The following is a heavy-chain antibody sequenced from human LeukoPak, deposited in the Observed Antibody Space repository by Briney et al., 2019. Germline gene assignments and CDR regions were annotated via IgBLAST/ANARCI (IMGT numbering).Heavy chain of an antibody. CDR1: GGSISSSSYY. J-gene: IGHJ4*02. D-gene: IGHD3-22*01. V-gene: IGHV4-39*01. CDR2: IYYSGST. CDR3: ASLGVYDSSGYYPFDY. Sequence: PSETLSLTCTVSGGSISSSSYYWGWIRQPPGKGLEWIGSIYYSGSTYYNPSLKSRVTISVDTSKNQFSLKVSSVTAADTAVYYCASLGVYDSSGYYPFDYWGQGTLVTVSS.